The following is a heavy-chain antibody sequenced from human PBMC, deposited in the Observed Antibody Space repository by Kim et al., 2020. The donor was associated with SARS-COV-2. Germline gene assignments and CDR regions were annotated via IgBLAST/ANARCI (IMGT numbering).Heavy chain of an antibody. Sequence: SETLSLTCAVYGGSFSGYYWSWIRQPPGKGLEWIGEINHSGSTNYNPSLKSRVTISVDTSKNQFSLKLSSVTAADTAVYYCASEQYYYDCSGYYHHDAF. V-gene: IGHV4-34*01. CDR1: GGSFSGYY. D-gene: IGHD3-22*01. CDR2: INHSGST. CDR3: ASEQYYYDCSGYYHHDAF. J-gene: IGHJ3*01.